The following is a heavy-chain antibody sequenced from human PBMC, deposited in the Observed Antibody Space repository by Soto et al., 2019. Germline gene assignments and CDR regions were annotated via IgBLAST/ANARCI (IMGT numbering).Heavy chain of an antibody. J-gene: IGHJ4*02. CDR2: INHSGST. Sequence: SETLSLTCAVYGGSFSGYYWSWIRQPPGKGLEWIGEINHSGSTNYNPSLKSRVTISVDTSKNQFSLKLSSVTAADTAVYYCARGIVVVPAAIEIYYFDYWGQGTLVTVSS. V-gene: IGHV4-34*01. CDR1: GGSFSGYY. CDR3: ARGIVVVPAAIEIYYFDY. D-gene: IGHD2-2*02.